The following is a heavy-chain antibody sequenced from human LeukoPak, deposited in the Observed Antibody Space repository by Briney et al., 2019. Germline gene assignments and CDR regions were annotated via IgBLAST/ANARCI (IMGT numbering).Heavy chain of an antibody. CDR1: GGSISSSSYY. V-gene: IGHV4-39*07. CDR2: IYYSGST. CDR3: ARGDSGTRSFDY. D-gene: IGHD1-26*01. J-gene: IGHJ4*02. Sequence: SETLSLTCTVSGGSISSSSYYWGWIRQPPGKGLEWIGSIYYSGSTYYNPSLKSRVTISVDTSKNQFSLKLSSVTAADTAVYYCARGDSGTRSFDYWGQGTLVTVSS.